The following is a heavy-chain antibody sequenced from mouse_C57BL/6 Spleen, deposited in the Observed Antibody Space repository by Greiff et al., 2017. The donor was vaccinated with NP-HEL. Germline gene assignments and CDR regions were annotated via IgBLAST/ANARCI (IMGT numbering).Heavy chain of an antibody. V-gene: IGHV1-80*01. J-gene: IGHJ2*01. CDR2: IYPGDGDT. D-gene: IGHD2-1*01. Sequence: QVHVKQSGAELVKPGASVKISCKASGYAFSSYWMNWVKQRPGKGLEWIGQIYPGDGDTNYNGKFKGKATLTADKSSSTAYMQLSSLTSEDSAVYFCARGVYGNSFDYWGQGTTLTVSS. CDR3: ARGVYGNSFDY. CDR1: GYAFSSYW.